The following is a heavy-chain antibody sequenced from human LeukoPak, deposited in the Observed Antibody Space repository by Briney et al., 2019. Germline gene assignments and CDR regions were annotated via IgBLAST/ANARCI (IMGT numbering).Heavy chain of an antibody. Sequence: GGSLRLSCAPSGFTFSSYSMNWVRQAPGKGLEWLSSISSSSSYIYYADSVKGRFTISRDNAKNSLYLQMNSLRAEDTAVYYCARDPTTYYDILTGSLADFDYWGQGTLVTVSS. CDR1: GFTFSSYS. J-gene: IGHJ4*02. V-gene: IGHV3-21*01. CDR3: ARDPTTYYDILTGSLADFDY. CDR2: ISSSSSYI. D-gene: IGHD3-9*01.